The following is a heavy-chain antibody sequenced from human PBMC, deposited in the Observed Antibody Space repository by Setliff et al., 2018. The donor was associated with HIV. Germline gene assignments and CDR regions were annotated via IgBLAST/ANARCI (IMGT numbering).Heavy chain of an antibody. CDR1: GYTFTRYA. J-gene: IGHJ4*02. CDR2: INAGNGNT. V-gene: IGHV1-3*01. D-gene: IGHD5-12*01. Sequence: ASVKVSCKASGYTFTRYAMHWVRQAPGQRLEWMGWINAGNGNTKYPQKFQGRVTISRDTSTSTAYMELRSLRSDDTAVYYCARDPTITMTTPGYFDYWGQGTLVTVSS. CDR3: ARDPTITMTTPGYFDY.